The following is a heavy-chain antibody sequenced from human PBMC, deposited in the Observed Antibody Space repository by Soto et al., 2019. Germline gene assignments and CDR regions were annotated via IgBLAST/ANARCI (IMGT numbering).Heavy chain of an antibody. D-gene: IGHD3-10*01. J-gene: IGHJ6*02. V-gene: IGHV5-51*01. CDR2: IYPGDSDT. CDR3: ARTGGLWFGELRYYYYGMDV. Sequence: GESLKISCKGSGYSFTSYWIGWVRQMPGKGLEWMGIIYPGDSDTRYSPSFQGQVTISADKSISTAYLQWSSLKASDTAMYYCARTGGLWFGELRYYYYGMDVWGQGTTVTVSS. CDR1: GYSFTSYW.